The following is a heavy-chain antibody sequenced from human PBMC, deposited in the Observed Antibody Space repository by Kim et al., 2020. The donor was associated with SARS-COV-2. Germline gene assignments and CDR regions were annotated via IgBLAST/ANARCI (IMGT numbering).Heavy chain of an antibody. CDR1: GFTFSNYR. Sequence: GGSLRLSCAVSGFTFSNYRMHWVRQAPGKGLVWVSRIYSDGSSTNYADSMKGRFTISRDNAKNTLYLQMNSLRAEDTAVYCCARGVVGEALDYWGQGTQVTVSS. J-gene: IGHJ4*02. CDR2: IYSDGSST. V-gene: IGHV3-74*01. D-gene: IGHD2-15*01. CDR3: ARGVVGEALDY.